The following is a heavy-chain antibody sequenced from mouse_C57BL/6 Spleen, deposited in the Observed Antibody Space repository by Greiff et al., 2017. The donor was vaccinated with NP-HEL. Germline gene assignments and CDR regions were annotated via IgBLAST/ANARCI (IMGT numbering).Heavy chain of an antibody. CDR2: INPNNGGT. CDR3: ARSVTRRYYFDY. V-gene: IGHV1-26*01. CDR1: GYTFTDYY. D-gene: IGHD2-5*01. Sequence: EVQLQQSGPELVKPGASVKISCKASGYTFTDYYMNWVKQSHGKSLEWIGDINPNNGGTSYNQKFKGKATLTVDKSSSTAYMELRSLTSEDSAVYYCARSVTRRYYFDYWGQGTTLTVSS. J-gene: IGHJ2*01.